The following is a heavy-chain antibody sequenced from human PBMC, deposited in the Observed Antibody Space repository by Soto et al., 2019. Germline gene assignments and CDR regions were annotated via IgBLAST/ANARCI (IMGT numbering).Heavy chain of an antibody. Sequence: GGSLRLSXAASGFTFSDYYMSWIRQAPGKGLEWVSYISSSGSTIYYADSVKGRFTISRDNAKNSLYLQMNSLRAEDTAVYYCARSRYYYDSSGYYRNEIYFDYWGQGTLVTVSS. CDR1: GFTFSDYY. CDR2: ISSSGSTI. J-gene: IGHJ4*02. D-gene: IGHD3-22*01. V-gene: IGHV3-11*01. CDR3: ARSRYYYDSSGYYRNEIYFDY.